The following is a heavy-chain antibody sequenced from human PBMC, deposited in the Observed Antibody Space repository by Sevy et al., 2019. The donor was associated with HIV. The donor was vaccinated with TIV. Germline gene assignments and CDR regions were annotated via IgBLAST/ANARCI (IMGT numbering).Heavy chain of an antibody. Sequence: SETLSVTCTVSGGSVSSGRYYWNWIRQPPGKGLEWIGHLYDSENIKYNPYLKSRVTISVDTSKNQFSLKLTSVTAADTAVYYCARGGRLRGEYVQHGGQGTLVTVSS. D-gene: IGHD3-16*01. CDR2: LYDSENI. CDR1: GGSVSSGRYY. J-gene: IGHJ1*01. CDR3: ARGGRLRGEYVQH. V-gene: IGHV4-61*01.